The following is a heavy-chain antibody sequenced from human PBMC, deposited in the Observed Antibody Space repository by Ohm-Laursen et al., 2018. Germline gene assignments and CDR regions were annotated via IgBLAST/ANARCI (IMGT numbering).Heavy chain of an antibody. CDR2: IGFSSSYI. CDR1: GFTFSSYS. CDR3: ARDSSGSFYYYYGMDV. J-gene: IGHJ6*02. Sequence: SLRLSCAASGFTFSSYSMNWVRQAPGKGLEWVSSIGFSSSYIYYADSVKGRFTISRDNAKNSLYLQMSSLRAEDTAVYYCARDSSGSFYYYYGMDVWGQGTTVTVSS. V-gene: IGHV3-21*01. D-gene: IGHD3-22*01.